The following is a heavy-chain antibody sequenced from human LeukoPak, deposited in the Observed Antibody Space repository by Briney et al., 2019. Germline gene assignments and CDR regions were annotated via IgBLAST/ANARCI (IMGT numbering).Heavy chain of an antibody. CDR3: ARVDGSYYLHNYFDY. Sequence: ASVKVSCKASGYTFTSYGISWVRQAPGQGLEWMGWISAYNGNTNYAQKLQGRVTMTTDTSTSTAYMELRSLRSDDTAVYYCARVDGSYYLHNYFDYWGQGTLVTVSS. J-gene: IGHJ4*02. D-gene: IGHD1-26*01. V-gene: IGHV1-18*01. CDR2: ISAYNGNT. CDR1: GYTFTSYG.